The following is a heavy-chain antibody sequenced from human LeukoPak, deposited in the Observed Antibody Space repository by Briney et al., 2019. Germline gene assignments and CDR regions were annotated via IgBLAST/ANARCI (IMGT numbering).Heavy chain of an antibody. CDR1: GFTFSSYW. V-gene: IGHV3-7*01. CDR2: IKQDGSEK. Sequence: PGGSLRLSCAASGFTFSSYWMSWVRQAPGKGLEWVANIKQDGSEKYYVDSVKGRFTISGDNAKNSLNLQMNSLRAEDTAVYYCARKPGLDYGGNSDFDYWGQGTLVTVSS. CDR3: ARKPGLDYGGNSDFDY. J-gene: IGHJ4*02. D-gene: IGHD4-23*01.